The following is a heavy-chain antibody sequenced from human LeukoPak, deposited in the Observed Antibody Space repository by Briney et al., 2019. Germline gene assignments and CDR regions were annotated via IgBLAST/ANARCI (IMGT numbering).Heavy chain of an antibody. CDR1: GFIFSSYG. J-gene: IGHJ4*02. CDR3: VKDQATH. CDR2: IMYDGSNK. V-gene: IGHV3-30*02. Sequence: GGSLRLSCAASGFIFSSYGMHWVRQAPGKGLEWVAFIMYDGSNKLHADSVKGRFTISRDNSKNTLCLHMTSLRAEDTAVYYCVKDQATHWGQGTLVTVSS.